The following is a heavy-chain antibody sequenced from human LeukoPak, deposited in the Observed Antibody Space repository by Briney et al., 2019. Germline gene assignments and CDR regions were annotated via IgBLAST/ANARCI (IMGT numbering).Heavy chain of an antibody. CDR2: FDPEDGET. Sequence: ASVKVSCMVSGYTLTELSMHWVRQAPGKGLEWMGGFDPEDGETIYAQKFQGRVTMTEDTSTDTAYMELSSLRSEDTAVYYCATDRLLWFGESYTEPDAFDIWGQGTMVTVSS. CDR1: GYTLTELS. V-gene: IGHV1-24*01. D-gene: IGHD3-10*01. CDR3: ATDRLLWFGESYTEPDAFDI. J-gene: IGHJ3*02.